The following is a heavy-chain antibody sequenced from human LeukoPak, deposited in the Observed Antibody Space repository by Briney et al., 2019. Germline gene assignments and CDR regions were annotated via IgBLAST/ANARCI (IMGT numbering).Heavy chain of an antibody. V-gene: IGHV4-38-2*02. D-gene: IGHD5-12*01. CDR1: GYSISSGYY. Sequence: SETLSLTCTVSGYSISSGYYWGWILQPPGKGLEWIVSISHSGSTYYSPSLKSRVSIFVDTSKNQFSLRLSSVTAADTAVYYCAREVLSVTYEQVDVAFDIWGQGTMVTVSS. CDR3: AREVLSVTYEQVDVAFDI. CDR2: ISHSGST. J-gene: IGHJ3*02.